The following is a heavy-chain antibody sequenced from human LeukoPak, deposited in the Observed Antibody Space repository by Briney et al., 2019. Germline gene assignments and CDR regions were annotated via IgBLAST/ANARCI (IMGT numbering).Heavy chain of an antibody. CDR3: ARGFYESSGRFDP. V-gene: IGHV1-8*01. Sequence: GASVKVSCKASGYTFTNYDLHWVRQASGQGLEWMAWVNPNSGKIVYGEKFQGRVTVTWDTSISAAYLDLDGLSSEDTAVYYCARGFYESSGRFDPWGQGTLVTVSS. J-gene: IGHJ5*02. CDR1: GYTFTNYD. CDR2: VNPNSGKI. D-gene: IGHD3-22*01.